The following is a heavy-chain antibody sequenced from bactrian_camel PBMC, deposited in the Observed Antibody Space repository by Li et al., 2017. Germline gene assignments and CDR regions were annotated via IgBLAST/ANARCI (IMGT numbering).Heavy chain of an antibody. Sequence: HVQLVESGGGSVQPGESLKLTCKTSDFIFNVCQMHWYRQAPGKEREGVATIDADGGTDYADAVKGRFTISRDNAKNIFYLQMNNLKPEDTAMYYCASNRWRGTPLNPNGYVQWGQGTQVTVS. CDR3: ASNRWRGTPLNPNGYVQ. CDR1: DFIFNVCQ. J-gene: IGHJ4*01. CDR2: IDADGGT. V-gene: IGHV3S53*01.